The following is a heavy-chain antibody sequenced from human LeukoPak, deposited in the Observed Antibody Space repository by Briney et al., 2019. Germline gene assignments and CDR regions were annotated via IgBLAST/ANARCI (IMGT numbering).Heavy chain of an antibody. CDR2: IYYSGST. Sequence: PSETLSLTCTVSGASFSRSTYYWGWIRQPPGKWLEWIGSIYYSGSTSYNPSLKSRVTMSVNTSKNQFSLKLSSVTAADTAVYYCARHAGDRSATGTRPFDYWGQGTLVTVSS. D-gene: IGHD6-13*01. J-gene: IGHJ4*02. CDR3: ARHAGDRSATGTRPFDY. CDR1: GASFSRSTYY. V-gene: IGHV4-39*01.